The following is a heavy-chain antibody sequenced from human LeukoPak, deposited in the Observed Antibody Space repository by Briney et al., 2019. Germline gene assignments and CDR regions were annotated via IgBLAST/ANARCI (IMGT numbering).Heavy chain of an antibody. CDR3: ARDVGVYTVTTPYYYYGMDV. V-gene: IGHV4-39*07. J-gene: IGHJ6*02. D-gene: IGHD4-17*01. Sequence: PSETLSLTCTVSGGSISSSSYYWGWIRQPPGKGLEWIGGIYYSGSTYYNPSLKSRVTISVDTSKNQFSLKLSSVTAADTAVYYCARDVGVYTVTTPYYYYGMDVWGQGTTVTVSS. CDR2: IYYSGST. CDR1: GGSISSSSYY.